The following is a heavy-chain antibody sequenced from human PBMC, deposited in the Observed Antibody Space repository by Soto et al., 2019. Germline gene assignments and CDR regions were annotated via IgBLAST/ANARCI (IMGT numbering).Heavy chain of an antibody. CDR3: VRTPPRPGSGRPTYYFDY. CDR1: GFSLSRNGMC. D-gene: IGHD6-19*01. CDR2: IDWDDDK. V-gene: IGHV2-70*01. Sequence: SGPMLVNPTQTVTLTCTFSGFSLSRNGMCVSWILQPPGKALERLAVIDWDDDKYYITSLKTNLSISKDTSKNQVVTTKTNMDPVERAASYCVRTPPRPGSGRPTYYFDYWGHGTLVTVSS. J-gene: IGHJ4*01.